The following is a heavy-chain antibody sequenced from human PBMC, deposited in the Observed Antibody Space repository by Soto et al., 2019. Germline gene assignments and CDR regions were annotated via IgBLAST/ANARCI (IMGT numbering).Heavy chain of an antibody. CDR1: GFSLNAFSVTTTGVA. Sequence: QITLKESGPTLVKPTQTLTLTCTFSGFSLNAFSVTTTGVALGWIRQPPGKALEWLALIYWNDDKRYSPSLKSRLTITKDTSKNQVVLTMTNMDPVDTATYYCAHLYDSSGYYLFDYWGQGTLVTVSS. J-gene: IGHJ4*02. CDR3: AHLYDSSGYYLFDY. D-gene: IGHD3-22*01. V-gene: IGHV2-5*01. CDR2: IYWNDDK.